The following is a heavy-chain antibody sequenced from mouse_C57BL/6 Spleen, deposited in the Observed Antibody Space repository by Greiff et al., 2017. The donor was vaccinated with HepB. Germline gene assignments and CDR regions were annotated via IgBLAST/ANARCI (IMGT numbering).Heavy chain of an antibody. V-gene: IGHV1-80*01. Sequence: QVQLQQSGAELVKPGASVKISCKASGYAFSSYWMNWVKQRPGKGLEWIGQIYPGDGDTNYNGKFKGKATLTADKSSSTAYMQLSSLTSEDSAVYFCARGSVYGYDGGYDAMDYWGQGTSVTVSS. CDR1: GYAFSSYW. D-gene: IGHD2-2*01. CDR2: IYPGDGDT. CDR3: ARGSVYGYDGGYDAMDY. J-gene: IGHJ4*01.